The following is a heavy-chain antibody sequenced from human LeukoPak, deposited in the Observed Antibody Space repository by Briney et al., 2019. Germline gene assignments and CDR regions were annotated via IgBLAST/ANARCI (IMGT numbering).Heavy chain of an antibody. J-gene: IGHJ3*02. CDR1: GGSISSGGYY. CDR3: ARSVPVVVPAATGAFDN. CDR2: IYYSGST. V-gene: IGHV4-31*03. D-gene: IGHD2-2*01. Sequence: SETLSLTCTVSGGSISSGGYYWSWIRQHPGKGLEWFGYIYYSGSTYYNPSHKRRVTISVDTSKNQFSLKLSSVTAADTAVYYCARSVPVVVPAATGAFDNWGQGTMVTVSS.